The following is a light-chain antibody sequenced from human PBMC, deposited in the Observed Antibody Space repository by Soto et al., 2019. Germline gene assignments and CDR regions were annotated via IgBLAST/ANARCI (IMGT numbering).Light chain of an antibody. CDR3: GTCDYSLSAGHVV. V-gene: IGLV1-51*01. CDR1: SSNIGNNY. Sequence: QSVLTQPPSVSAAPGQKVTISCSGSSSNIGNNYVSWYQQLPGTAPKLLIYDNNKRPSGIPDRFSRSKSGKSATLGITGLQAGDEADYYCGTCDYSLSAGHVVFGGGTKLTVL. CDR2: DNN. J-gene: IGLJ2*01.